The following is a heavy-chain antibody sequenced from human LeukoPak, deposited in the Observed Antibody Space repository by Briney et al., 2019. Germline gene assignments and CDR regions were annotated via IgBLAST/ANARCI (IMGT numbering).Heavy chain of an antibody. CDR2: IIPIFGTA. V-gene: IGHV1-69*06. Sequence: ASVKVSCKASGGTFSSYAISWVRQAPGQGLEWMGGIIPIFGTANYAQKFQGRVTITADKSTSTAYMELSSLRSEDTAVYYCARNDGYETYYFGYWGQGTLVTVSS. CDR3: ARNDGYETYYFGY. D-gene: IGHD5-12*01. J-gene: IGHJ4*02. CDR1: GGTFSSYA.